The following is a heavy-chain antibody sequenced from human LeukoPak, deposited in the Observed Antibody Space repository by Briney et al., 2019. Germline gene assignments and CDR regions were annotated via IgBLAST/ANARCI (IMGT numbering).Heavy chain of an antibody. CDR2: IYTSGST. CDR3: ARNRFSYDRRGIRDWFDP. CDR1: GGSISSYY. V-gene: IGHV4-4*07. Sequence: SETLSLTCTVSGGSISSYYWSWIRQPAGKGLEWIGRIYTSGSTNYNPSLKSRVTMSVDTSKNQFSLKLSSVTAADTAVYYCARNRFSYDRRGIRDWFDPWGQGTLVTVSS. D-gene: IGHD3-22*01. J-gene: IGHJ5*02.